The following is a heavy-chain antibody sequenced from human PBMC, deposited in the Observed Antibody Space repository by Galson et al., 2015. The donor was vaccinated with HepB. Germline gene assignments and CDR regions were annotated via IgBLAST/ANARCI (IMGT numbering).Heavy chain of an antibody. V-gene: IGHV3-7*01. CDR1: GLTLSRYW. CDR3: ARDGPLARIVVVPPDYYYYYMDV. J-gene: IGHJ6*03. CDR2: IKQDGSQK. Sequence: SLRLSCAASGLTLSRYWMSWVRQAPGKGLEWVANIKQDGSQKYYADSVKGRFTISRDNSKNTLYLQMNSLRAEDTAVYYCARDGPLARIVVVPPDYYYYYMDVWGKGTTVTVSS. D-gene: IGHD2-2*01.